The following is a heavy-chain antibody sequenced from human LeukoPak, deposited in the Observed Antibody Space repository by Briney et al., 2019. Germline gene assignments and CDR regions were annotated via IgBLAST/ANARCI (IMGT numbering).Heavy chain of an antibody. Sequence: PGGSLRLSCAASGFTFDDYAMHWVRQAPGKGLEWVSGISWNSGSIGYADSVKGRFTISRDNAKNSLYLQMNSLRAEDMALYYCAKVLGSLDGSGSYHAFDIWGQGTMVTVSS. CDR2: ISWNSGSI. J-gene: IGHJ3*02. CDR1: GFTFDDYA. D-gene: IGHD3-10*01. V-gene: IGHV3-9*03. CDR3: AKVLGSLDGSGSYHAFDI.